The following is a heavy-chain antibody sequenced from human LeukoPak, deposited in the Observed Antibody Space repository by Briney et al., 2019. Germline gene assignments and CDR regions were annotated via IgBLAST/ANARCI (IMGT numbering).Heavy chain of an antibody. CDR1: GFTFSDYR. CDR2: IKEDGSEK. V-gene: IGHV3-7*04. J-gene: IGHJ5*02. CDR3: ARVAAAWKHFDP. D-gene: IGHD6-13*01. Sequence: QSGGSLRLSCAVFGFTFSDYRMSWVRQAPGKGLQWVANIKEDGSEKYYVDSVKGRFTISRDNAKNSLYLQMNSLRAEDTAVYYCARVAAAWKHFDPWGQGTLVTVSS.